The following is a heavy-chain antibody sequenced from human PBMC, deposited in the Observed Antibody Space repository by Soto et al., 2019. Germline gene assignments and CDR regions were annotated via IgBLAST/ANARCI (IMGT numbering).Heavy chain of an antibody. V-gene: IGHV2-5*02. J-gene: IGHJ3*02. CDR1: GFSLSTSGVG. D-gene: IGHD2-2*01. Sequence: QITLKESGPTLVKPTQTLTLTCTFSGFSLSTSGVGVGWIRQPPGKALEWLALIYWDDDKRYSPSLKSRLTITKHTYKNQVVLTMTNMDPVDTATYYCAHIDCSSYSCYARNDAFDIWGQGTMVTVSS. CDR3: AHIDCSSYSCYARNDAFDI. CDR2: IYWDDDK.